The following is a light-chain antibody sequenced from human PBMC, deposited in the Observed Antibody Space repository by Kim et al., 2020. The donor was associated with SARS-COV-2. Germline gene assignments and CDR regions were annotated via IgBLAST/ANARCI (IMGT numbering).Light chain of an antibody. Sequence: SYELNQPPSVSVAPGKTARITWGGNSIGSKSVHWYQQKPGQAPVLVISYDSDRPSGIPERFSGANSGNTATLTMNRVETEDEADYYCQVWDSSSDHRVVFGGGTQLTVL. V-gene: IGLV3-21*04. CDR2: YDS. CDR3: QVWDSSSDHRVV. CDR1: SIGSKS. J-gene: IGLJ2*01.